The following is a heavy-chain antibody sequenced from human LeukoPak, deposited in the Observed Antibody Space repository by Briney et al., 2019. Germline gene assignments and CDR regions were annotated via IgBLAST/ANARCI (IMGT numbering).Heavy chain of an antibody. CDR2: ISYSGDTP. V-gene: IGHV3-23*01. J-gene: IGHJ2*01. CDR1: GKSRSSND. CDR3: VQLLADNPSRYYFGL. D-gene: IGHD1-14*01. Sequence: PTGKSRSSNDSSWGRQPPRKKIKWVSSISYSGDTPYYANSVKGLFTISRDNSKNTLYLQMSSLRAEDTAVYYCVQLLADNPSRYYFGLWGRGTLVTVSS.